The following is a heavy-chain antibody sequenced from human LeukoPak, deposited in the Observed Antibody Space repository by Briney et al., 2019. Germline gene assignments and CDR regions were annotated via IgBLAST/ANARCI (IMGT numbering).Heavy chain of an antibody. CDR3: ARVRGTALTAYPGYFDY. J-gene: IGHJ4*02. V-gene: IGHV1-18*04. CDR1: GYTFTSYG. CDR2: ISIYTGNI. D-gene: IGHD2-21*02. Sequence: ASVKVSCTASGYTFTSYGISWVRQAPGQGLEWMGWISIYTGNIKYAERFQGRATMTRDTSTSTAYIEVRSLRSDDTAVYYCARVRGTALTAYPGYFDYWGQGTLVTVSS.